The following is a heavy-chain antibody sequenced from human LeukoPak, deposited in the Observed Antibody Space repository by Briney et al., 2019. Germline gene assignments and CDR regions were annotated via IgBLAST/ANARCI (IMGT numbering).Heavy chain of an antibody. CDR2: INGGGGGT. CDR3: AKGALSFDY. J-gene: IGHJ4*02. Sequence: PGGSLRLSCAASGFSFTSFAMTWVRQAPGKGLEWVSAINGGGGGTFYADSVKGRFTISRDNSKNTLYLQMNSLRAEDTAVYYCAKGALSFDYWGQGTLVTVSS. D-gene: IGHD5/OR15-5a*01. V-gene: IGHV3-23*01. CDR1: GFSFTSFA.